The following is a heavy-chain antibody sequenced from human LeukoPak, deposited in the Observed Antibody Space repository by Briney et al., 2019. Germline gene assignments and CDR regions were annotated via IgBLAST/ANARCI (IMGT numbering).Heavy chain of an antibody. D-gene: IGHD6-13*01. CDR3: ASQQVATYFDY. CDR1: GYSISSGYY. Sequence: PSETLSLTCIVSGYSISSGYYWGWIRQPPGKGLEWIGSIYHSGRTYYNPSLKSGVTISVDTSKNQFSLKLRSVTAADTAVYYCASQQVATYFDYWGQGTLVTVSS. CDR2: IYHSGRT. J-gene: IGHJ4*02. V-gene: IGHV4-38-2*02.